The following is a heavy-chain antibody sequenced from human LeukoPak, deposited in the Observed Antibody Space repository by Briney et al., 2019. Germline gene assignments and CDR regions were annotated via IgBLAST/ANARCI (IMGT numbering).Heavy chain of an antibody. J-gene: IGHJ6*02. D-gene: IGHD3-16*01. CDR1: GFTFSSYD. V-gene: IGHV3-13*01. Sequence: GGSLRLSCAASGFTFSSYDMHWVRQATGKGLEWVSAIGTAGDTYYPGSVKGRFTISRDNARDSLHLQMNSLRVEDTAVYYCAREGYDYVWQTTEQDGMDVWGQGTTVTVSS. CDR2: IGTAGDT. CDR3: AREGYDYVWQTTEQDGMDV.